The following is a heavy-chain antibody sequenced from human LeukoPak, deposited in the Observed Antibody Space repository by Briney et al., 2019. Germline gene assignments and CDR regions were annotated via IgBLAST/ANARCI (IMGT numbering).Heavy chain of an antibody. V-gene: IGHV4-39*01. J-gene: IGHJ4*02. CDR3: ARNIRGGYYFWSGSKPYYFDY. CDR2: IYYSGST. CDR1: GGSISSSSYY. D-gene: IGHD3-3*01. Sequence: SETLSLTCTVSGGSISSSSYYWGWIRQPPGKGLEWIGSIYYSGSTYYNPSLKSRVTLFVDTSKNKFTLKLSSVTATDTAVYYCARNIRGGYYFWSGSKPYYFDYWGQGTLVTVSS.